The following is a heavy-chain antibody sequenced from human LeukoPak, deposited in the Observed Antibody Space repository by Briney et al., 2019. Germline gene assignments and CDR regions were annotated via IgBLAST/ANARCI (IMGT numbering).Heavy chain of an antibody. CDR1: EFTFSSYT. CDR2: ISSSSYYI. D-gene: IGHD3-3*01. J-gene: IGHJ6*03. V-gene: IGHV3-21*01. Sequence: GGSLRLSCAASEFTFSSYTMDWVRQAPGKGLEWVSSISSSSYYIYYADSVKGRFTISRDNAKNSLYLQMNSLRAEDTAVYYCARDESDYDFLRYYYYYYMDVWGKGTTVTVSS. CDR3: ARDESDYDFLRYYYYYYMDV.